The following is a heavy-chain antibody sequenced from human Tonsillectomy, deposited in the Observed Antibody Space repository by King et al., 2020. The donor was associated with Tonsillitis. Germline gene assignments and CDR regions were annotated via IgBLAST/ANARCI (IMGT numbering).Heavy chain of an antibody. Sequence: VQLVESGAEVKKPGESMRISCKGSGYSFTSYWISWVRQMPGKGLEWMGRIDPSDSYTNYSPSFQGHVTISADKSISTAYLQWSSLKASDTAMYYCATAAYDFWSGYYWFDPWGQGTLVTVFS. V-gene: IGHV5-10-1*03. J-gene: IGHJ5*02. CDR2: IDPSDSYT. CDR1: GYSFTSYW. D-gene: IGHD3-3*01. CDR3: ATAAYDFWSGYYWFDP.